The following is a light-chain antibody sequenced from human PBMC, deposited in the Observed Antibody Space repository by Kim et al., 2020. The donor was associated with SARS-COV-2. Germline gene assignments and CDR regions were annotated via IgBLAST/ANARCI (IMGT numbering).Light chain of an antibody. J-gene: IGLJ2*01. CDR1: GADIGSNT. CDR2: STN. V-gene: IGLV1-44*01. CDR3: AAWDDSLNGPV. Sequence: GQRVTLSSSRSGADIGSNTVNWYTQLPVTAPQLLIYSTNQRPSGFPDRFSGSMSGTSASLAISGLQSEDKADYYCAAWDDSLNGPVFGGGTQLTVL.